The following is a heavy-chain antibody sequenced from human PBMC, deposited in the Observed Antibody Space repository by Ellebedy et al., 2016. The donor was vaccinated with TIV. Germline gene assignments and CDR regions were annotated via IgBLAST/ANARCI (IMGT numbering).Heavy chain of an antibody. CDR1: RFSFRSYW. J-gene: IGHJ3*02. D-gene: IGHD4-17*01. V-gene: IGHV3-7*01. Sequence: GGSLRLSCAASRFSFRSYWMSWVRQAPGKGLEWVANINQEGSEKHYVDSVKGRFTVSSDNAKNSLYLQMNSLRADDTAVYYCATDGSYGDYLSPTHAFVIWGQGTMVTVSS. CDR3: ATDGSYGDYLSPTHAFVI. CDR2: INQEGSEK.